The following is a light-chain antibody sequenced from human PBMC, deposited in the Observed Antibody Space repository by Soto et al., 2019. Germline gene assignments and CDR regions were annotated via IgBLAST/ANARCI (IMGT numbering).Light chain of an antibody. CDR1: QSVSSN. CDR3: QQYNPWPPRT. V-gene: IGKV3-15*01. CDR2: GAS. J-gene: IGKJ1*01. Sequence: EIVMTQSPATLSVSPGERATLACRASQSVSSNLAWYQQKPGQGPRLLIYGASTRATGIPARFSGSGSGTESTLTISSLQSEDLPVYYCQQYNPWPPRTFGQGTKVEVK.